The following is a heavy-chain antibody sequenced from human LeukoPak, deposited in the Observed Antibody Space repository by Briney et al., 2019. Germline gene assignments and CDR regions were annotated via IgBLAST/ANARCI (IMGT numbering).Heavy chain of an antibody. CDR3: ARDNGVLRYFDWLFNYDY. CDR1: GFTFSNYY. Sequence: GGSLRLSCAASGFTFSNYYMSWIRQAPGKGLEWVSYISSSGSTIYYADSVKGRFTISRDNAKNSLYLQMNSLRAEDTAVYYCARDNGVLRYFDWLFNYDYWGQGTLVNVSS. J-gene: IGHJ4*02. CDR2: ISSSGSTI. V-gene: IGHV3-11*01. D-gene: IGHD3-9*01.